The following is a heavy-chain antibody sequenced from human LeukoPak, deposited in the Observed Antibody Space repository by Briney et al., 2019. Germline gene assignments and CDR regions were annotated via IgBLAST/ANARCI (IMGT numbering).Heavy chain of an antibody. J-gene: IGHJ4*02. D-gene: IGHD3-3*01. V-gene: IGHV1-2*02. CDR2: INPNSGGT. Sequence: ASVTVSCKASGYTFTGYYMHWVRQAPGQGLEWMGWINPNSGGTNYAQKFQGRVTMTSDTSISTAYMELSRLRSDDTAVYYCASLLWSGYYTGYWGQGTLVTVSS. CDR3: ASLLWSGYYTGY. CDR1: GYTFTGYY.